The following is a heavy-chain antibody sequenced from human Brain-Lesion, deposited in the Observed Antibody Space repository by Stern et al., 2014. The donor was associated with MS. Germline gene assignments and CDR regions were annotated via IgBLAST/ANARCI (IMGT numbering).Heavy chain of an antibody. Sequence: VQLVESGPGLVKPSQTLSLTCTVSGGSISSGSDYWSWIRQPVGKGLEWIGGTRPGGSAFYPPSLKSRVPISTDTSMNQFSLELNSATAADTAIYYCASGYRIFDYWGQGILVTVSS. J-gene: IGHJ4*02. D-gene: IGHD5-18*01. CDR2: TRPGGSA. CDR3: ASGYRIFDY. V-gene: IGHV4-61*02. CDR1: GGSISSGSDY.